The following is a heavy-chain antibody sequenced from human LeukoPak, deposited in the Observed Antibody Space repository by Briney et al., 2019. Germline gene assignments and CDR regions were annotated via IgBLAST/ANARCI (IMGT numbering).Heavy chain of an antibody. Sequence: SETLSLTCTVSGASISSSTYYWDWIRQPPGKGLEWIGSLYYTGTTYYNPSLKGRVTISVDPSKNQFSLKLGSVTAADTAVYYCTRKQWLAPFDYWGQGTLVTVFS. CDR2: LYYTGTT. CDR1: GASISSSTYY. J-gene: IGHJ4*02. V-gene: IGHV4-39*01. CDR3: TRKQWLAPFDY. D-gene: IGHD6-19*01.